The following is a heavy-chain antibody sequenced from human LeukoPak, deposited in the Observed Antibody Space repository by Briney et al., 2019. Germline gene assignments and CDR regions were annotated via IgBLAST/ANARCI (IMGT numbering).Heavy chain of an antibody. V-gene: IGHV3-48*04. CDR2: ISSSSSTI. CDR1: GFTFSSYS. D-gene: IGHD6-13*01. Sequence: GGSLRLSCAASGFTFSSYSMNWVRQAPGKGLEWVSYISSSSSTIYYADSVKGRFTISRDNAKNSLYPQMNSLRAEDTAVYYCLKQLVHWGQGTLVTVSS. CDR3: LKQLVH. J-gene: IGHJ4*02.